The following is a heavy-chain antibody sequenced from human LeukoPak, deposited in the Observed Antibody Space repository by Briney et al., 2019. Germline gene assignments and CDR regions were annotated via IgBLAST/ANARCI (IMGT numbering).Heavy chain of an antibody. CDR2: ISGSGGST. CDR3: AKDQSIVVVPAAIYYYYYYMDV. V-gene: IGHV3-23*01. D-gene: IGHD2-2*01. CDR1: GFTFSSYA. Sequence: PGGSLRLSCAASGFTFSSYAMSWVRQAPGKGLEWVSAISGSGGSTYYADSVKGRFTISRDNSKNTLYLQMNSLRAEDTAVYYCAKDQSIVVVPAAIYYYYYYMDVWGKGTTVTVSS. J-gene: IGHJ6*03.